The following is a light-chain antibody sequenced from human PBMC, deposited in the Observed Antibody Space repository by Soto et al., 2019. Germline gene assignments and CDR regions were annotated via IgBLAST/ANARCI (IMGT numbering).Light chain of an antibody. CDR2: GVS. J-gene: IGKJ1*01. Sequence: DIPMTQSPSTLSASVGDRVTITCRASQSVGRSLAWYQQQRGKAPKLLIYGVSTLESGVPSRFSGFGSGTEFPLSISSLQPGDFGTYYCQQFYKGWTFGQGTRV. V-gene: IGKV1-5*01. CDR3: QQFYKGWT. CDR1: QSVGRS.